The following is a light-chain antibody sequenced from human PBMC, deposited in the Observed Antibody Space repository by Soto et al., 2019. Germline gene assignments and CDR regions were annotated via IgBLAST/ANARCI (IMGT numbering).Light chain of an antibody. V-gene: IGLV2-14*01. CDR1: SSDFGTYNY. J-gene: IGLJ1*01. Sequence: QSVLTQPASVSGSPGPSITISCTGTSSDFGTYNYVSWYQQHPGKAPKVMIYEVTYRPSGVSNRFSGSKSGNTASLTISGLQAEDEAEYYCSSYTGSSTLYVFGTGTKVTVL. CDR3: SSYTGSSTLYV. CDR2: EVT.